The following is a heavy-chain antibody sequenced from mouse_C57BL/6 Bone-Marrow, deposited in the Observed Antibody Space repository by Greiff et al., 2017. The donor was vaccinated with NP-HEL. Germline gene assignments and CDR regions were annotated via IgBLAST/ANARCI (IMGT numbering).Heavy chain of an antibody. J-gene: IGHJ2*01. CDR1: GFSLTSYG. CDR3: AGTGDYFDY. CDR2: IWSGGST. Sequence: QVQLQQSGPGLVQPSQSLSITCTASGFSLTSYGVHWVRQSPGKGLEWLGVIWSGGSTAYNAAFISRLSISKDNSKSQVFFKMNSLQADDTAIYYCAGTGDYFDYWGQGTTLTVSS. V-gene: IGHV2-2*01.